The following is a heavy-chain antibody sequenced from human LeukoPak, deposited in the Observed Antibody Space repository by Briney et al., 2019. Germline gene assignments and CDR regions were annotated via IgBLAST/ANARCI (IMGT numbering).Heavy chain of an antibody. CDR1: GITFSSYG. D-gene: IGHD6-13*01. CDR3: ARATHSSSWYYYYYYYMDV. V-gene: IGHV3-23*01. Sequence: PGRSLRLSCAASGITFSSYGMSWVRQAPGKGLEWVSAISGSGGSTYYADSVKGRFTISRDNSKNTLYLHMNSLRAEDTAVYYCARATHSSSWYYYYYYYMDVWGKGTTVTISS. J-gene: IGHJ6*03. CDR2: ISGSGGST.